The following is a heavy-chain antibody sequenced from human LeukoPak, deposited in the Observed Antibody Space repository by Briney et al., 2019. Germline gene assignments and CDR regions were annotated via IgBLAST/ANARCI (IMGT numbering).Heavy chain of an antibody. D-gene: IGHD2-21*01. CDR3: ARVTYSIFDY. J-gene: IGHJ4*02. Sequence: PSETLSLTCTVSGGSISSSSYYWGWIRQPPGKGLEWIGSIYYSGSTYYNPSLKSRVTISVDTSKNQFSLKLSSVTAADTAVYYCARVTYSIFDYWGQGTLVTVSS. CDR2: IYYSGST. V-gene: IGHV4-39*07. CDR1: GGSISSSSYY.